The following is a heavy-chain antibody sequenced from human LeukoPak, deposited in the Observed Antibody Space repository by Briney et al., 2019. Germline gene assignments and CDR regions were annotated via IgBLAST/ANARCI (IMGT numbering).Heavy chain of an antibody. CDR3: ARESYYDTNTQDY. D-gene: IGHD3-22*01. CDR1: GFTFSTFD. CDR2: TSNDGSNK. J-gene: IGHJ4*02. V-gene: IGHV3-30-3*01. Sequence: PGGSLRLSCAASGFTFSTFDLHWVRQAPGKGLDWVAFTSNDGSNKYYAESVKGRFTISRDNSKNTLYLQMNSLRAEDTAVYYCARESYYDTNTQDYWGQGTLVTVSS.